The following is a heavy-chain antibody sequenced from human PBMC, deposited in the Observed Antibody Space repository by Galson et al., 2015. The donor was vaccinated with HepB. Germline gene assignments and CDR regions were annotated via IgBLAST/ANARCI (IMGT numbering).Heavy chain of an antibody. CDR2: IKQDGSEK. J-gene: IGHJ4*02. Sequence: LRLSCAASGFTFSSYWMSWVRQAPGKGLEWVANIKQDGSEKYYVDSVKGRFTISRDNAKNSLYLQMNSLRAEDTAVYYCARGAVSFRYGSGGSCYLDYWGQGTLVTVSS. V-gene: IGHV3-7*01. CDR3: ARGAVSFRYGSGGSCYLDY. CDR1: GFTFSSYW. D-gene: IGHD2-15*01.